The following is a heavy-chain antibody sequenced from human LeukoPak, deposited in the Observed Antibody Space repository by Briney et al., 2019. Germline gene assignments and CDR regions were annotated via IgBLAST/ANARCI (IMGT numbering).Heavy chain of an antibody. CDR2: IYPGDSDT. Sequence: GESLKISCRGSGYSFTSYWIGWVRQMPGKGLEWMGIIYPGDSDTRYSPSFQGQVTTSADKSISTAYLQWSSLKASDTAMYYCARSSPYYYGSGSYRSAFDIWGQGTMVTVSS. D-gene: IGHD3-10*01. J-gene: IGHJ3*02. V-gene: IGHV5-51*01. CDR3: ARSSPYYYGSGSYRSAFDI. CDR1: GYSFTSYW.